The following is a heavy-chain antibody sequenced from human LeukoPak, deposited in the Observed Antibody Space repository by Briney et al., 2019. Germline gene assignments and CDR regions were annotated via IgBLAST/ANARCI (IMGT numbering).Heavy chain of an antibody. D-gene: IGHD5-18*01. CDR1: GFTFRNHG. CDR2: ISPSGGGT. CDR3: AKEYGYTYGEFDY. Sequence: GGSLRLSCAASGFTFRNHGRNWVRQAPGKGLEWVSGISPSGGGTYYADSVKGRFTISRDNSKNTLYLQMNSLRAEDTAVYYCAKEYGYTYGEFDYWGQGTLVTVSS. J-gene: IGHJ4*02. V-gene: IGHV3-23*01.